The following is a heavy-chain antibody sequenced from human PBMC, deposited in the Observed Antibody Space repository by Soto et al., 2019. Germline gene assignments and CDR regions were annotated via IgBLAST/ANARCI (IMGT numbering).Heavy chain of an antibody. J-gene: IGHJ3*02. CDR2: ISAAGGSS. CDR3: ANHYYDSSGYYGDAFDI. CDR1: GFTFSSYA. V-gene: IGHV3-23*01. D-gene: IGHD3-22*01. Sequence: PGGSLRLSCAASGFTFSSYAMSWVRQAPGKGLEWVSSISAAGGSSYFADSVKGRFTVSRGNSKNILYLQMNSLRAEDTAVYYCANHYYDSSGYYGDAFDIWGQGTMVTVSS.